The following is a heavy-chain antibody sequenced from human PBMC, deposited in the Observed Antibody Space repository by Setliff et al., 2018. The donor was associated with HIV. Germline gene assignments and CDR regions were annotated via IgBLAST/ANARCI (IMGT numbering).Heavy chain of an antibody. CDR2: IYTSGST. CDR3: ARDVGGLQMATNFDY. J-gene: IGHJ4*02. Sequence: SETLSLTCYVTDDPISSYYWSWIRQPAGKGLEWIGRIYTSGSTDYNPSLRRRVTMSVDTSNNQFSLRLTSVTAADTAFYYCARDVGGLQMATNFDYWGQGTLVTVSS. V-gene: IGHV4-4*07. CDR1: DDPISSYY. D-gene: IGHD1-26*01.